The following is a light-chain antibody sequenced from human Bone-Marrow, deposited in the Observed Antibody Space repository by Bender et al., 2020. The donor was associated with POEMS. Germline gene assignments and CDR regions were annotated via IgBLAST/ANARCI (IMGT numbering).Light chain of an antibody. CDR2: DVS. CDR3: CSYITGASFV. Sequence: QSALTQPPSVSGSPGQSITISCTGRSSDLGSYHYVSWYQQHPGKAPKLMINDVSNRPSGVSHRFSGSKSGTTASLTISGLQAEDEANYYCCSYITGASFVFGTGTEVTVL. J-gene: IGLJ1*01. CDR1: SSDLGSYHY. V-gene: IGLV2-14*01.